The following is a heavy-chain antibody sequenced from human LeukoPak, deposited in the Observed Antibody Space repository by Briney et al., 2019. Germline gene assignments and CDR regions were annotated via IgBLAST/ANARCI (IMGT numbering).Heavy chain of an antibody. CDR3: ATASPSFYYGSGSQYFDY. CDR1: GGSISSGGYY. J-gene: IGHJ4*02. CDR2: IYYSGST. V-gene: IGHV4-31*03. Sequence: SETLSLTCTVSGGSISSGGYYWNWIRQHPGKGLEWIDYIYYSGSTYYNPSLKSRLTISVNTSKNQFSLKLTSLTAADTAVYYCATASPSFYYGSGSQYFDYWGQGTLVTVSS. D-gene: IGHD3-10*01.